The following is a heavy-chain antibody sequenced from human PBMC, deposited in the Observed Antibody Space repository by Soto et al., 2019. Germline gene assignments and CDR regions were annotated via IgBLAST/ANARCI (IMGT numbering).Heavy chain of an antibody. CDR1: GFTFSSYA. Sequence: GGSLRLSCAASGFTFSSYAVSWVRQAPGKGLEWVSGISGRGSTNYADSVKGRFTISRDNSKNTLYLQMNSLRADDTAVYYCAKEEDYEYVWGTYRYTSDYWGQGALVTSPQ. V-gene: IGHV3-23*01. D-gene: IGHD3-16*02. J-gene: IGHJ4*02. CDR3: AKEEDYEYVWGTYRYTSDY. CDR2: ISGRGST.